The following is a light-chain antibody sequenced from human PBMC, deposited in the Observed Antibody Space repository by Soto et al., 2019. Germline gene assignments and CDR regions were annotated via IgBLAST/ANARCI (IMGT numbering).Light chain of an antibody. CDR2: DAS. V-gene: IGKV3-11*01. Sequence: IVLTQSPATLSLSPGERATLSCRARQSVSSYLAWYQQKPGQAPRLLIYDASNRATGIPARFSGSGSGTDFTLTISSLEPEDFSVYYCQQRSNWPFTFVPGTKVDIK. J-gene: IGKJ3*01. CDR3: QQRSNWPFT. CDR1: QSVSSY.